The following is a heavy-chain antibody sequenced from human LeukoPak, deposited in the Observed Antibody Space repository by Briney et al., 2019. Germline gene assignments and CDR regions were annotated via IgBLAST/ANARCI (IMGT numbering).Heavy chain of an antibody. CDR2: ISYDGSNK. J-gene: IGHJ4*02. D-gene: IGHD1-7*01. CDR1: GFTFSSDA. Sequence: GGSLRLSCAASGFTFSSDAMHWVRQAPGKGLEWVAVISYDGSNKYYADSVKGRFTISRDNSKNTLYLQMNSLRAEDTAVYYCARPTGNWNYYFDYWGQGTLVTVSS. CDR3: ARPTGNWNYYFDY. V-gene: IGHV3-30-3*01.